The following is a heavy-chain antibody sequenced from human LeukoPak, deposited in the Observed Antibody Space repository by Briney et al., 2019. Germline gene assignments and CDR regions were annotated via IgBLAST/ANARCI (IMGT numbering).Heavy chain of an antibody. Sequence: PETLSLTCAVYGASYNAYYWSWIRQPPGKGMEWIGDIDHRGTATYNPSLKSRLTISADASKNQFSLKLNSVTDADTAVYYCAVGITILGVAASFDSWGQGNLVIVSS. CDR2: IDHRGTA. CDR3: AVGITILGVAASFDS. V-gene: IGHV4-34*01. D-gene: IGHD3-3*01. J-gene: IGHJ4*02. CDR1: GASYNAYY.